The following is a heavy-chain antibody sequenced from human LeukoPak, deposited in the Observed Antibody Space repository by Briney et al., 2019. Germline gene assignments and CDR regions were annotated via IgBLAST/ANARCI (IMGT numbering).Heavy chain of an antibody. V-gene: IGHV4-39*07. CDR2: IYYSGST. CDR3: AREPGGGCCFDAFDI. Sequence: PSETLSLTCTVSGGSISSGSYYWSWIRQPAGKGLEWIGSIYYSGSTYYNPSLKSRVTISVDTSKNQFSLKLSSVTAADTAVYYCAREPGGGCCFDAFDIWGQGTMVTVSS. D-gene: IGHD3-16*01. J-gene: IGHJ3*02. CDR1: GGSISSGSYY.